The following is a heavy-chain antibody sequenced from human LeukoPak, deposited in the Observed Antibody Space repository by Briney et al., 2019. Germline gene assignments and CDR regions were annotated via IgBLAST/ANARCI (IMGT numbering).Heavy chain of an antibody. J-gene: IGHJ6*03. CDR2: MNPNSGNT. V-gene: IGHV1-8*01. Sequence: PRASVKVSCKASGYTFTSYDINWVRQATGQGLEWMGWMNPNSGNTGYAQKFQGRVTMTRNTSISTAYMELSSLRSEDTAVYYCARARMVRGGYYYYMDVWGKGTTVTISS. CDR1: GYTFTSYD. D-gene: IGHD3-10*01. CDR3: ARARMVRGGYYYYMDV.